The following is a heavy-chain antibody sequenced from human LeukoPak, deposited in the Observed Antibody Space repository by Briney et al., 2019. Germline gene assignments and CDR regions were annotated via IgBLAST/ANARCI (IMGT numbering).Heavy chain of an antibody. D-gene: IGHD3-22*01. CDR1: GFTFSNAW. CDR3: ARGKYDSSPFLQH. V-gene: IGHV3-11*01. CDR2: ISSSGSII. Sequence: GGSLRLSCAASGFTFSNAWMTWVRQAPGKGLERVSYISSSGSIIYYADSVKGRFTISRDNAKNSMYLQMNSLRAEDTAVYYCARGKYDSSPFLQHWGQGTLVTVSS. J-gene: IGHJ1*01.